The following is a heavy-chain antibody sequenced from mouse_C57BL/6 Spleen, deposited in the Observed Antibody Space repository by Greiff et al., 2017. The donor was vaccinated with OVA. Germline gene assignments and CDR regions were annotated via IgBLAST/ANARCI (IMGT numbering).Heavy chain of an antibody. CDR3: ARSSSYYFDY. CDR1: GYAFSSYW. Sequence: QVQLQQSGAELVKPGASVKISCKASGYAFSSYWMNWVKQRPGKGLEWIGQIYPGDGDTNYNGKFKGKATLTADKSSSTAYMQLSSLTAEDAAVYFCARSSSYYFDYWGQGTTLTVSS. CDR2: IYPGDGDT. V-gene: IGHV1-80*01. D-gene: IGHD1-1*01. J-gene: IGHJ2*01.